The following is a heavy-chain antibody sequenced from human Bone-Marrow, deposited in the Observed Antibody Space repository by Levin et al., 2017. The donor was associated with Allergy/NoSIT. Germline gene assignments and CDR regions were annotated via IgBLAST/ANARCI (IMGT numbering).Heavy chain of an antibody. V-gene: IGHV3-9*01. J-gene: IGHJ4*02. CDR2: VSWNSNSV. CDR3: AKGPLGPFDFWSGYYYFDD. D-gene: IGHD3-3*01. Sequence: SLKISCTASGFNFEDFAMHWVRQTPDKGLEWISGVSWNSNSVGHAHSVEGRFTISRDNARNSLYLQMNSLRPEDTAVYYCAKGPLGPFDFWSGYYYFDDWGQGTLVTVSS. CDR1: GFNFEDFA.